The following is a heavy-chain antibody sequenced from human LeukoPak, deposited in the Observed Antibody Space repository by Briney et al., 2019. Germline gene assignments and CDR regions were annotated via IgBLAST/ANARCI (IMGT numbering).Heavy chain of an antibody. Sequence: ASVKVSCKASGYTFTSYAMHWVRQAPGQRLEWMGWINAGNGNTKYSQKFQGRVTITRDTSASTAYMELSSLRSEDTAVYYCARGERITMIVVISHDAFDIWGQGTMVTVSS. CDR1: GYTFTSYA. J-gene: IGHJ3*02. CDR3: ARGERITMIVVISHDAFDI. D-gene: IGHD3-22*01. CDR2: INAGNGNT. V-gene: IGHV1-3*01.